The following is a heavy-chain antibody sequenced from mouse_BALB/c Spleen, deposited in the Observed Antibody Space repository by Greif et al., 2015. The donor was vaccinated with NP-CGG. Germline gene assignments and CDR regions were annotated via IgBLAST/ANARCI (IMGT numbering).Heavy chain of an antibody. Sequence: VKLMESGPELVKPGASVTFSCTASGYAFSSSWMNWVKQRPGQGLAWIGRIYPGDGDTNYNGKFKGTATLTAAKSSTTAYMQLNGLIAGDSAVYFRAREGGDGDDFTMGDWGQGTSVTVAS. V-gene: IGHV1-82*01. J-gene: IGHJ4*01. D-gene: IGHD1-1*02. CDR1: GYAFSSSW. CDR3: AREGGDGDDFTMGD. CDR2: IYPGDGDT.